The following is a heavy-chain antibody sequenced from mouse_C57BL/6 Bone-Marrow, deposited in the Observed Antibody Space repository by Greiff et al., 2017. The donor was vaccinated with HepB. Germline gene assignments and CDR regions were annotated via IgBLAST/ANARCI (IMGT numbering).Heavy chain of an antibody. CDR1: GYTFTSYW. J-gene: IGHJ2*01. CDR3: VLQLYGSYYFDY. CDR2: IDPSDSYT. D-gene: IGHD1-1*01. V-gene: IGHV1-59*01. Sequence: QVQLQQPGAELVRPGTSVKLSCKASGYTFTSYWMHWVKQRPGQGLEWIGVIDPSDSYTNYNQKFKGKATLTVDTSSSTAYMQLSSLTSEDSAVYYCVLQLYGSYYFDYWGQGTTLTVSS.